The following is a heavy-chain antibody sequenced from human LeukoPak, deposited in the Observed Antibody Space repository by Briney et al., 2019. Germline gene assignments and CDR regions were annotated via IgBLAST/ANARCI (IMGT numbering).Heavy chain of an antibody. Sequence: GGSLRLSCVASGFTFSNHAMTWVRQAPGKGLEWVSAISADAVDTFYAPSVKGRFTISRDNSKNTMYLQINSLRAEDTAVYYCARGTPYEWFGELPFDYWGQGTLVTVSS. V-gene: IGHV3-23*01. CDR3: ARGTPYEWFGELPFDY. CDR2: ISADAVDT. D-gene: IGHD3-10*01. CDR1: GFTFSNHA. J-gene: IGHJ4*02.